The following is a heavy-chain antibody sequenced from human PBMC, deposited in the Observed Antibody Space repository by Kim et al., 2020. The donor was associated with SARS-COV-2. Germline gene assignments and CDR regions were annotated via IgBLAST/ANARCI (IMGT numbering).Heavy chain of an antibody. CDR1: GGTFSSYA. CDR3: ASIPYSSSSEGYYYYGMDV. J-gene: IGHJ6*02. D-gene: IGHD6-6*01. V-gene: IGHV1-69*13. CDR2: IIPIFGTA. Sequence: SVKVSCKASGGTFSSYAISWVRQAPGQGLEWMGGIIPIFGTANYAQKFQGRVTITADESTSTAYMELSSLRSEDTAVYYCASIPYSSSSEGYYYYGMDVWGQGTTVTVSS.